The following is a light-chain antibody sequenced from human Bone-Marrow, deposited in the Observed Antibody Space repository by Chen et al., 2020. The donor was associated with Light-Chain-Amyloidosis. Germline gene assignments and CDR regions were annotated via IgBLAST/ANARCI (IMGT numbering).Light chain of an antibody. V-gene: IGLV3-21*02. CDR2: DYS. Sequence: SYVLTQPSSVSVAPGQTATIACGGNNIGSTSVHWYQQTPGQAPLLVVYDYSERPSGIHERLSGSNSGNTATLTISRVEAGDEADYYCQVWDRSSDRPVFGGGTKLTVL. J-gene: IGLJ3*02. CDR3: QVWDRSSDRPV. CDR1: NIGSTS.